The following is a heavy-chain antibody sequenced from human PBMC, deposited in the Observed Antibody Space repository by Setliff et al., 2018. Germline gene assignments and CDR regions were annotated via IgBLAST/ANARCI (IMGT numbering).Heavy chain of an antibody. Sequence: ASVKVSCKGSGSPFNTYDINWVRQAPGQGLEWLGRIDLYNAGTIYAEKMETKVTMTVDTSSNIGYMELRSLTSDDTGIYFCAMSSWPGRPNDFDLWGQGTEVTVSS. CDR3: AMSSWPGRPNDFDL. J-gene: IGHJ3*01. D-gene: IGHD6-6*01. CDR1: GSPFNTYD. V-gene: IGHV1-18*01. CDR2: IDLYNAGT.